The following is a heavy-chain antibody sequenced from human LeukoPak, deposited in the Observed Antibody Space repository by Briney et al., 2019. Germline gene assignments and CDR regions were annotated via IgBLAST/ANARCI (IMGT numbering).Heavy chain of an antibody. D-gene: IGHD5-18*01. J-gene: IGHJ5*02. Sequence: GESLKISCKGSGYSFTSYWIGWVRQMPGKGLEWMGIIYPGDSDTRYSPSFQGQVTISADKSISTAYLQWSSLKASDTAMYYCARLGESYSYGFDNWFDPWGQGTLVTVSS. CDR1: GYSFTSYW. CDR3: ARLGESYSYGFDNWFDP. CDR2: IYPGDSDT. V-gene: IGHV5-51*01.